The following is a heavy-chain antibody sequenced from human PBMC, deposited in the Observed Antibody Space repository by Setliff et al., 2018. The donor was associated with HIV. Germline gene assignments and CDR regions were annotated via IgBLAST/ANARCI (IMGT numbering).Heavy chain of an antibody. CDR1: GYTLTELS. CDR3: ATVSHTNVAAHDAFDI. V-gene: IGHV1-24*01. CDR2: VDPDAGNA. Sequence: ASVKVSCKVSGYTLTELSRHWVRQAPGKGLEWRGGVDPDAGNAIYAQKFQGRVTMTADTSTDTAYMELSSLRSEDTAVYYCATVSHTNVAAHDAFDIWGQGTMVTVSS. J-gene: IGHJ3*02. D-gene: IGHD6-19*01.